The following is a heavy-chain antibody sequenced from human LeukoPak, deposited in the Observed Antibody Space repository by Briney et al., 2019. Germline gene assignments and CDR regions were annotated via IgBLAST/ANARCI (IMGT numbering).Heavy chain of an antibody. Sequence: GGSLRLSCVASGFTFHNHAMHWVRQGPEKGLEWVSGIYWNSGRTGYADSVRGRFTTSRDIAKNSVYLEMNSLRADDTALYYCTKDILPGGADVWGQGTTVTVSS. CDR1: GFTFHNHA. V-gene: IGHV3-9*01. D-gene: IGHD4-17*01. CDR3: TKDILPGGADV. J-gene: IGHJ6*01. CDR2: IYWNSGRT.